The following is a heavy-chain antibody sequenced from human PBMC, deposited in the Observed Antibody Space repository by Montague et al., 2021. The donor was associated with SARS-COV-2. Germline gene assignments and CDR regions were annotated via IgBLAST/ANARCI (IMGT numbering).Heavy chain of an antibody. V-gene: IGHV4-34*01. CDR2: INHSGRT. Sequence: SETLSLTCAVYGGSFSGYYWSWIRQPPGKGLEWIGEINHSGRTNXNPSLKGRVTISVDTSKNQFSLKLSSVTAADTAVYYCARGRTVTTFYYYYYYGMDVWGQGTTVTVSS. CDR1: GGSFSGYY. J-gene: IGHJ6*02. CDR3: ARGRTVTTFYYYYYYGMDV. D-gene: IGHD4-17*01.